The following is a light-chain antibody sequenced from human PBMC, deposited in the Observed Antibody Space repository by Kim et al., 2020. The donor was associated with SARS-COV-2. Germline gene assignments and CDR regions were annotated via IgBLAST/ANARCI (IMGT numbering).Light chain of an antibody. CDR2: ATS. CDR3: QQYKRYPPT. V-gene: IGKV1-16*02. CDR1: QDINKF. Sequence: LSASVGDRVIITCRASQDINKFLAWFQQKPGKAPKSLIFATSTLQSGVSSKFSGSGSGTDFTLTISSLQPEDFATYYCQQYKRYPPTFGQGTKVDIK. J-gene: IGKJ1*01.